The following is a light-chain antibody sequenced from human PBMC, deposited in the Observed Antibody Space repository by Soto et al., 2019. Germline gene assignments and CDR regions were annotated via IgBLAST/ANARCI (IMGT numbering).Light chain of an antibody. J-gene: IGLJ2*01. CDR1: SSNVGKNF. Sequence: QSVLTQPPSVSAAPGQKVSISCSGSSSNVGKNFVSWYQHVPGKAPKLLIYDNQKRPSGIPDRFSASKSGTLATLDITGLQTGDEADYYCGTWDSSLAIGVIFGAGTKVTV. V-gene: IGLV1-51*01. CDR2: DNQ. CDR3: GTWDSSLAIGVI.